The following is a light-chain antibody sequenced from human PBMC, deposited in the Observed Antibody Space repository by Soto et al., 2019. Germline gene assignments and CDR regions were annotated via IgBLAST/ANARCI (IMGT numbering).Light chain of an antibody. CDR2: EVS. Sequence: QSALTQPASVSGSPGQSITISCTGTSSDVGGYNYVSWYQQHPGKGPKLMIYEVSNRPSGVSNRFSGSKSGNTDSLTISGLQAEDEADYYCSSYTTSSTPVVFGGGTKLTVL. V-gene: IGLV2-14*01. J-gene: IGLJ2*01. CDR1: SSDVGGYNY. CDR3: SSYTTSSTPVV.